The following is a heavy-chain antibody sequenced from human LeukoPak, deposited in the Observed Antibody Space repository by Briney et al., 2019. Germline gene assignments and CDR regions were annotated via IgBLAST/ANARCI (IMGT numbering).Heavy chain of an antibody. D-gene: IGHD3-3*01. J-gene: IGHJ3*02. CDR3: AKSRLSGINDAFDI. V-gene: IGHV3-23*01. CDR2: ISGSAVST. Sequence: PGGSLRLSCAASGLTFNTYGMTWVRQAPGKGLEWVSAISGSAVSTFYADSVKGRFTIFRDNSKNTLYLQMNSLRAEDTAVYYCAKSRLSGINDAFDIWGQGTMVTVSS. CDR1: GLTFNTYG.